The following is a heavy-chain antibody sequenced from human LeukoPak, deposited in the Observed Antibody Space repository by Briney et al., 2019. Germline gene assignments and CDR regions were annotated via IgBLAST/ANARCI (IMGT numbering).Heavy chain of an antibody. CDR2: IYYSGST. D-gene: IGHD6-19*01. V-gene: IGHV4-39*01. CDR3: AGIAMADARCDY. J-gene: IGHJ4*02. Sequence: SETLSLTCTVSGGSISSSSYYWGWIRQPPGKGLEWIGSIYYSGSTYYNPSLKSRVTISVDTSKNQFSLKLSSVTAADTAVYYCAGIAMADARCDYWGQGTLVTVSS. CDR1: GGSISSSSYY.